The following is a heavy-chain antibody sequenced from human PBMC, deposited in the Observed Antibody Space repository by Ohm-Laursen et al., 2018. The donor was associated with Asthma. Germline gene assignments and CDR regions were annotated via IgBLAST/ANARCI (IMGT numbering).Heavy chain of an antibody. V-gene: IGHV3-7*01. CDR2: IKPDGTEN. Sequence: SLRLSCSASGFPFNTSWMTWVRQVPGKGLEWVANIKPDGTENAYLDSVRGRFTVSRDDSKNTLYLQMNSLRPDDTAVYYCARDVMKWYLPAFDFWGQGTLVTVSS. J-gene: IGHJ4*02. CDR1: GFPFNTSW. D-gene: IGHD2-15*01. CDR3: ARDVMKWYLPAFDF.